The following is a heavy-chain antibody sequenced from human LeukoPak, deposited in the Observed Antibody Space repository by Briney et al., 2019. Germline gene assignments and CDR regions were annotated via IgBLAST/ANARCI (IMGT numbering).Heavy chain of an antibody. CDR3: ARASGGFGELLFDY. CDR2: IYHSGST. D-gene: IGHD3-10*01. CDR1: GGSISSCGYS. V-gene: IGHV4-30-2*01. J-gene: IGHJ4*02. Sequence: PSQTLSLTCAVSGGSISSCGYSWSWIRQPPGKGLEWIGYIYHSGSTYYNPSLKSRVTISVDRSKNQFSLKLSSVTAADTAVYYCARASGGFGELLFDYWGQGTLVTVSS.